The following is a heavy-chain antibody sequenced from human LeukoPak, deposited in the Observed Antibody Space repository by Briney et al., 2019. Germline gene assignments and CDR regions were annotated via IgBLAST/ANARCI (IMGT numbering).Heavy chain of an antibody. V-gene: IGHV3-21*01. CDR2: ISSSSSYI. J-gene: IGHJ6*02. D-gene: IGHD4-11*01. Sequence: GALRLSCAASGFTFSSYSMNWVRQAPGKGLGWVSSISSSSSYIYYADSVKGRFTISRDNAKNSLYLQMNSLRAEDTAVYYCARDSYSTNYYYGMDVWGQGTTVTVSS. CDR1: GFTFSSYS. CDR3: ARDSYSTNYYYGMDV.